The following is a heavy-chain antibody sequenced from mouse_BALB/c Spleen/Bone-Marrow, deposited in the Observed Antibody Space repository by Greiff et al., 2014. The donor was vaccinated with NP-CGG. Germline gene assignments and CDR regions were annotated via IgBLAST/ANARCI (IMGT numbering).Heavy chain of an antibody. J-gene: IGHJ4*01. V-gene: IGHV1-7*01. CDR3: ARKGYGNYHYYAMDY. CDR1: GYTFTSYW. D-gene: IGHD2-1*01. Sequence: QVHVKQSGAELAKPGASVKMSCKASGYTFTSYWVYWIKQRPGQGLEWIGYINPSTGYTEYNQKFKDKATLTADKSSNTAYMQLSSLTSEDSAVYYCARKGYGNYHYYAMDYWGQGTSVTVSS. CDR2: INPSTGYT.